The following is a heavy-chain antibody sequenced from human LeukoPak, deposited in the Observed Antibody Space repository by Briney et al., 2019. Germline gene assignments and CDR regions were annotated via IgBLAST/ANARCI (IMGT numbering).Heavy chain of an antibody. D-gene: IGHD6-19*01. V-gene: IGHV3-23*01. J-gene: IGHJ4*02. CDR3: TTGGVAGDFDY. CDR2: ISGGGAGT. Sequence: GGSLRLSCAASGLSFSFYAMSWVRQAPGKGLEWVSSISGGGAGTYYADSVRGRFTISRDNSKNTLYLQMNSLRAEDTAVYYCTTGGVAGDFDYWGQGTLVTVSS. CDR1: GLSFSFYA.